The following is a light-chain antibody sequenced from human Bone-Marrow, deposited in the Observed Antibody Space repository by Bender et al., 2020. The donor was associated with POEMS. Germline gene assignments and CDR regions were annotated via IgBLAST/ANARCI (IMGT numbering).Light chain of an antibody. V-gene: IGLV3-21*02. CDR2: DDS. CDR3: QVWDSSRDHFVV. Sequence: SYVLTQPPSLSVAPGQTARITCGGSDIGSKPVHWYQQKPGQAPVLVVYDDSDRPSGIPERFSGSNSGNTATLTISRVEAGDEADYYCQVWDSSRDHFVVFGGGTKLTVL. J-gene: IGLJ2*01. CDR1: DIGSKP.